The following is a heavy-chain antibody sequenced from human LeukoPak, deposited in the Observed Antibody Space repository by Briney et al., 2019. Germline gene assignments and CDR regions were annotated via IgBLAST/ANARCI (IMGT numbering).Heavy chain of an antibody. CDR1: RYSFTNYW. D-gene: IGHD2-2*01. CDR2: IYPGDSDT. Sequence: GESLKISCKSSRYSFTNYWIGWVRQMPGKGLEWMGIIYPGDSDTRYSPSFQGQVTISADKSITTAYLQWSSLKASDTAMYYCARRGYCATTTCYRLFDYWGQGTLVTVSS. V-gene: IGHV5-51*01. J-gene: IGHJ4*02. CDR3: ARRGYCATTTCYRLFDY.